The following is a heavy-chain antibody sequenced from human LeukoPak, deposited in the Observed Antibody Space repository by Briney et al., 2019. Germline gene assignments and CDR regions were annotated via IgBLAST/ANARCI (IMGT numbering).Heavy chain of an antibody. Sequence: GGSLRLSCAASGFTFSSYAMSWVRQAPGKGLEWVSAISGSGGSTYYADSVKGRFTISRDNSKNTLYLQMSSLRAEDTAVYYCAKDSRYPLWQYWGQGTLVTVSS. CDR3: AKDSRYPLWQY. CDR1: GFTFSSYA. V-gene: IGHV3-23*01. J-gene: IGHJ4*02. D-gene: IGHD3-16*01. CDR2: ISGSGGST.